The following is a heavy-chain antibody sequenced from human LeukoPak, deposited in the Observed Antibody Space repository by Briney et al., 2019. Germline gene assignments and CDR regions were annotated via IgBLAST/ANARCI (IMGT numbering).Heavy chain of an antibody. CDR3: AIFWIFGVVNSRDHDY. V-gene: IGHV3-23*01. D-gene: IGHD3-3*01. CDR1: GFTFSSYA. CDR2: ISGSGGST. J-gene: IGHJ4*02. Sequence: GGSLRLSCAAPGFTFSSYAMRWVRQAPGKGLEWVSAISGSGGSTYYADSVKGRFTISRDNSKNTLYLQMNSLRAEDTAVYYCAIFWIFGVVNSRDHDYWGQGTLVTVSS.